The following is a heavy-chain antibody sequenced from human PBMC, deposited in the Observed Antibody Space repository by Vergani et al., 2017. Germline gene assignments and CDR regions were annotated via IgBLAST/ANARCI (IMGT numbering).Heavy chain of an antibody. D-gene: IGHD5-24*01. CDR1: GGTFSSYD. Sequence: QVQLVQSGAEVKKPGASVKVSCKASGGTFSSYDNSWVRQAPGQGLEWMGRIIPTLGIENYAQKFQGRVTITADKSTSTAYMELSSLRSEYTAVYYCARDGDGYNYCLIDYWGQGTLVTVSS. CDR2: IIPTLGIE. CDR3: ARDGDGYNYCLIDY. J-gene: IGHJ4*02. V-gene: IGHV1-69*04.